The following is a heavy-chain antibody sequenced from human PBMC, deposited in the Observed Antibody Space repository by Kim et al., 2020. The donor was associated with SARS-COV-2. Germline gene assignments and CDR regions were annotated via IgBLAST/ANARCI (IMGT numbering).Heavy chain of an antibody. CDR2: ISSSGSTI. V-gene: IGHV3-48*03. D-gene: IGHD3-9*01. CDR3: ARAKFDWLLYSYGIDV. J-gene: IGHJ6*02. Sequence: GGSLRLSCAASGFTFSSYEMNWVRQAPGKGLEWVSYISSSGSTIYYADSVKGRFTISRDNAKNSLYLQMNSLRAEDTAVYYCARAKFDWLLYSYGIDVWGRETTVTVSS. CDR1: GFTFSSYE.